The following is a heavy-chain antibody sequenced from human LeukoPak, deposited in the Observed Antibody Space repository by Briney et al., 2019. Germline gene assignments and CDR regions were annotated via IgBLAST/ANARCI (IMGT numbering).Heavy chain of an antibody. CDR1: GGTFSSYA. CDR3: ARDLALRLDY. CDR2: TIPIFGTA. V-gene: IGHV1-69*05. J-gene: IGHJ4*02. D-gene: IGHD1-7*01. Sequence: SSVKVSCKASGGTFSSYAISWVRQAPGQGLEWMGGTIPIFGTASYAQKFQGRVTITTDESTSTAYMELSSLRSEDTAVYYCARDLALRLDYWGQGTLVTVSS.